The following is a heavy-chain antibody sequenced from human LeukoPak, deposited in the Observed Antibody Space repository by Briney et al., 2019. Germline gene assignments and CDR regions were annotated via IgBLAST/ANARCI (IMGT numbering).Heavy chain of an antibody. Sequence: SETLSLTCAVYGGSFSGYYWSWIRQPPGKGLEWIGEINHSGSTNYNPSLKSRVTISVDTSKNQFSLKLSSVTAADTAVYYCARQRRYFDWPSISSRLKPFDYWGQGTLVTVSS. J-gene: IGHJ4*02. V-gene: IGHV4-34*01. CDR2: INHSGST. CDR3: ARQRRYFDWPSISSRLKPFDY. CDR1: GGSFSGYY. D-gene: IGHD3-9*01.